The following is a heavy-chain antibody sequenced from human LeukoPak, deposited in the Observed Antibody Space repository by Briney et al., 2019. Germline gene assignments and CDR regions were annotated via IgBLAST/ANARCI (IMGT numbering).Heavy chain of an antibody. CDR3: AKDMSGYSSSWYYFDY. Sequence: PGGSLRLSCAASGFTFDDYAMHWVRQAPGKGLEWVSLISGDGGSTYYADSVRGRFTISRDNSKNPLYLQMNSLRTEDTALYYCAKDMSGYSSSWYYFDYWGQGTLVTVSS. V-gene: IGHV3-43*02. D-gene: IGHD6-13*01. CDR2: ISGDGGST. J-gene: IGHJ4*02. CDR1: GFTFDDYA.